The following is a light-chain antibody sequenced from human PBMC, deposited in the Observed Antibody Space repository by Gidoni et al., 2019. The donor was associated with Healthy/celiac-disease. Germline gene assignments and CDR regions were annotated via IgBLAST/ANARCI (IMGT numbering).Light chain of an antibody. Sequence: DSQMTQSPSTLSESAGDRVTITCRASQSISSWLAWYQQKPGKAPTLLIYDASSVESGVPSRFSGSGSGTEFTLTISSLQPDDFATYYCQQYNSYPWTFGQGTKVEIK. CDR1: QSISSW. V-gene: IGKV1-5*01. CDR2: DAS. CDR3: QQYNSYPWT. J-gene: IGKJ1*01.